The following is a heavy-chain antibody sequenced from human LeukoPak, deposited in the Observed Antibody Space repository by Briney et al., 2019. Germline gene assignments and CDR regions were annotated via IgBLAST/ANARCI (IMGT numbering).Heavy chain of an antibody. CDR1: GFPFSTYG. V-gene: IGHV3-23*01. J-gene: IGHJ4*02. CDR3: AKAPDFYYYGSGTYKWYFDY. Sequence: GGSLRLSCAASGFPFSTYGMTWVPQCRGKGLECVSAIRTSGGSRYYADSVKGRLNISRGNFKNSLYLQMNSLRVEDTAVYYCAKAPDFYYYGSGTYKWYFDYWGQGTLVTVSS. CDR2: IRTSGGSR. D-gene: IGHD3-10*01.